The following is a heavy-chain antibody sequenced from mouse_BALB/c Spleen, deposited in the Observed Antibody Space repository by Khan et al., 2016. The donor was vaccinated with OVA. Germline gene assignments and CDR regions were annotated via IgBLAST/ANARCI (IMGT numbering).Heavy chain of an antibody. CDR2: IYPGDGST. J-gene: IGHJ4*01. V-gene: IGHV1S56*01. CDR3: AREGLRGVGMDY. D-gene: IGHD1-1*01. Sequence: QVQLQQSGPELVKPGALVKISCKASGYTFTAYDINWVKQRPGQGLEWIGWIYPGDGSTEYNENFKGKATLTADTSSNTASMQRSSLTSEKSAVYFCAREGLRGVGMDYWGQGTSGSVSS. CDR1: GYTFTAYD.